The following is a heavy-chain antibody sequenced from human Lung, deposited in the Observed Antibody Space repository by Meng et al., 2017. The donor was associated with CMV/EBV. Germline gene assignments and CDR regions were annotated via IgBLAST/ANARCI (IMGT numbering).Heavy chain of an antibody. CDR3: ARGEYRIAVAGSAFDI. CDR1: GFTFSSYA. J-gene: IGHJ3*02. Sequence: SCAASGFTFSSYAMHWVRQAPGKGLEWVAVISYDGSNKYYADSVKGRFTISRDNSKNTLYLQMNSLRAEDTAVYYCARGEYRIAVAGSAFDIWGQGKXV. V-gene: IGHV3-30-3*01. D-gene: IGHD6-19*01. CDR2: ISYDGSNK.